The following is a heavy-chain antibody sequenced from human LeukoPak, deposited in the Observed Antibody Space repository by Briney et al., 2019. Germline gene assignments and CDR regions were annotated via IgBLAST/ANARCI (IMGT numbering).Heavy chain of an antibody. CDR2: IDTTGSS. CDR3: AREPGDY. J-gene: IGHJ4*02. Sequence: SETLSLTCTVSGASISNYFWSWIRQPAGRGLEWMGRIDTTGSSNSNPSLKSRITMSVDTSKNQLSLNLSSATAADTAVYHCAREPGDYWGQGTLVTVSS. V-gene: IGHV4-4*07. CDR1: GASISNYF.